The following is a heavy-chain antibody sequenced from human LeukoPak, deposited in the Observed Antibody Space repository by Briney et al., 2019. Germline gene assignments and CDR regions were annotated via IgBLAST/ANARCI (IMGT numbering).Heavy chain of an antibody. CDR2: INHSGST. D-gene: IGHD4-17*01. Sequence: SETLSLTCAVYGGSFSGYYWSWIRQPPGKGLEWIGEINHSGSTNYNPSLKSRVTISVDTSKNQFSLKLSSVTAADTAVYYCARGIYGDYPGYWGQGTLVTVSS. CDR3: ARGIYGDYPGY. CDR1: GGSFSGYY. V-gene: IGHV4-34*01. J-gene: IGHJ4*02.